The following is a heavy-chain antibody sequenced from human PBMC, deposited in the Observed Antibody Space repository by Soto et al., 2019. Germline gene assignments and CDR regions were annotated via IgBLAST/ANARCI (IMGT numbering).Heavy chain of an antibody. CDR2: IYWDDDK. CDR1: GFSLSTTGVC. Sequence: QITLKESGPPLVKPTQTLTLTCTFSGFSLSTTGVCVGWIRQPPGKALEWLALIYWDDDKRYSPSLKSRLTNTTXTXNXQAXLTMTNMDPVDTATYYCAHRRENPYSYDSGVAFDIWGQGTMVTVSS. CDR3: AHRRENPYSYDSGVAFDI. V-gene: IGHV2-5*02. J-gene: IGHJ3*02. D-gene: IGHD3-22*01.